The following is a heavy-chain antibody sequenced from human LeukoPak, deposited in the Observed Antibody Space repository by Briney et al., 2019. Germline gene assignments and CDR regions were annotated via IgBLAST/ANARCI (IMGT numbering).Heavy chain of an antibody. V-gene: IGHV3-30*01. Sequence: YADSVKGRFTISRDNPKNTLYLQMNSLRAEDTAVYYCARAQPPSSSWYSNFDYWGQGTLVTVSS. CDR3: ARAQPPSSSWYSNFDY. D-gene: IGHD6-13*01. J-gene: IGHJ4*02.